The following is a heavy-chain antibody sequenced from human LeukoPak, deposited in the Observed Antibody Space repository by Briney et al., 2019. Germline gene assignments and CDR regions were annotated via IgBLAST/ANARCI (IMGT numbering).Heavy chain of an antibody. CDR2: ISWNSGSI. J-gene: IGHJ4*02. CDR3: AKDIDGSGISPFDY. Sequence: GGSLRLSCAASGFTFDDYAMHWVRQAPGKGLEWVSGISWNSGSIGYADSVKGRFTISRDNAKNSLYLQMNSLRAEDTALYYCAKDIDGSGISPFDYWGQGTLVTVSS. V-gene: IGHV3-9*01. D-gene: IGHD3-10*01. CDR1: GFTFDDYA.